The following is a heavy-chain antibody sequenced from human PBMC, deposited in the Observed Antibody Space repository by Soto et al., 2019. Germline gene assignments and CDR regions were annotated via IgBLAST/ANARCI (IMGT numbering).Heavy chain of an antibody. D-gene: IGHD3-10*01. CDR3: AREGSGAYYYMDV. J-gene: IGHJ6*03. CDR2: IYSGGST. CDR1: GFTVSSNY. V-gene: IGHV3-66*01. Sequence: GGSLRLSCAASGFTVSSNYMSWVRQAPGKGLEWVSVIYSGGSTYYADSVKGRFTISRDNSKNTLYLQMNSLRAEDTAVYYCAREGSGAYYYMDVWGKGTTVTVSS.